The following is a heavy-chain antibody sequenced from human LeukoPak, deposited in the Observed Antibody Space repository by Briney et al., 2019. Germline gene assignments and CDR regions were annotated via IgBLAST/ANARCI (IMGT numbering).Heavy chain of an antibody. D-gene: IGHD5-24*01. J-gene: IGHJ5*02. CDR3: ARDNSVRDEAWWFNP. CDR1: GYSFVLYG. CDR2: ISGSTGDT. Sequence: ASVKVSCKASGYSFVLYGISWVRQAPGEGPEWMGWISGSTGDTNYAQKFQGRVTMTADTSSSTAYMELRSLRSEDTAVYYCARDNSVRDEAWWFNPWGQGTLVTVSS. V-gene: IGHV1-18*01.